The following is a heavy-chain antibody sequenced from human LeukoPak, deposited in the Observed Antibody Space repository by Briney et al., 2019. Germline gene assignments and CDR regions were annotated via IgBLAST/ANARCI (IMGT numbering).Heavy chain of an antibody. Sequence: PSETLSLTCTVSGGSISITSYYWGWIRQPPGKGLEWIGSMYSSGSTYYNPSLKSRVTISVDTSKNQFSLKLSSVTAADTAVYYCARGPPDCSSTSCYAFDAFDIWGQGTMVTVSS. CDR3: ARGPPDCSSTSCYAFDAFDI. V-gene: IGHV4-39*07. CDR2: MYSSGST. D-gene: IGHD2-2*01. J-gene: IGHJ3*02. CDR1: GGSISITSYY.